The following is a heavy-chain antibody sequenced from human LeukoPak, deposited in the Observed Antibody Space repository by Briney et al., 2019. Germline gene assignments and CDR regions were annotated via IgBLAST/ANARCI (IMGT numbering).Heavy chain of an antibody. D-gene: IGHD6-19*01. V-gene: IGHV3-7*01. J-gene: IGHJ4*02. CDR2: IKQDGSEK. Sequence: PGGSLRLSCAASGFTFSSYWMSWFRQAPGKALEWVANIKQDGSEKYYVDSVKGRFTISRDNAKNSLYLQMNSLRAEDTAVYYCARVGGWYVFDYWGQGTLVTVSS. CDR3: ARVGGWYVFDY. CDR1: GFTFSSYW.